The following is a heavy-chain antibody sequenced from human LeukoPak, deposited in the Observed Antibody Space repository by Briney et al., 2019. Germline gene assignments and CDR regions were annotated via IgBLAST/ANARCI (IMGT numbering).Heavy chain of an antibody. CDR2: IYYSGST. Sequence: TTSETLSLTCTVSGGSINSYYWSWIRQPPGKGLEWIGYIYYSGSTNYNPSLKSRVTISVDTSKNQFSLKLSSVTAADTAVYYCARLPTTVTTSAYDAFDIWGQGTMVTVSS. CDR3: ARLPTTVTTSAYDAFDI. D-gene: IGHD4-17*01. CDR1: GGSINSYY. V-gene: IGHV4-59*08. J-gene: IGHJ3*02.